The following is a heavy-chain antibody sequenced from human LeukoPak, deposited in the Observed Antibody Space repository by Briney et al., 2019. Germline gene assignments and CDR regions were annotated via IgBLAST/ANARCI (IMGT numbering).Heavy chain of an antibody. CDR2: INHSGST. CDR1: GGAFSGYY. D-gene: IGHD5-12*01. V-gene: IGHV4-34*01. CDR3: ASGGGLRQFDY. J-gene: IGHJ4*02. Sequence: SETLSLTCAVYGGAFSGYYWSWIRQPPGKGLEWIGEINHSGSTNYNPSLKSRVTISVDTSKNQFSLKLSSVTAADTAVYYCASGGGLRQFDYWGQGTLVTVSS.